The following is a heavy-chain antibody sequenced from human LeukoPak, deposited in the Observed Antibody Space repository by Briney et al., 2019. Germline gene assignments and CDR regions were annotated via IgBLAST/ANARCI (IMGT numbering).Heavy chain of an antibody. Sequence: SETLSLTCTVSGGSISSHYWTWLRQPPGKGLEWIGYFYKGAMTNQNPSLSSRVSMSMDTSKNQLSLTLTSVTAADTAVYYCARPRTILGVVIGRHYIELWGTGTTVSVSS. J-gene: IGHJ6*03. CDR2: FYKGAMT. CDR3: ARPRTILGVVIGRHYIEL. V-gene: IGHV4-4*09. CDR1: GGSISSHY. D-gene: IGHD3-3*01.